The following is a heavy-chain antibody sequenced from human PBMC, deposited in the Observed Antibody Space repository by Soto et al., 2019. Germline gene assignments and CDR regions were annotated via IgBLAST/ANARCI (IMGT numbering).Heavy chain of an antibody. J-gene: IGHJ5*02. V-gene: IGHV4-39*01. CDR2: IYYSGST. CDR3: ASQSSSWPGGWFDP. Sequence: KSSETLSLTCTVSGGSISSSSYYWGWIRQPPGKGLEWIGSIYYSGSTYYNPSLKSRVTISVDTSKNQFSLKLSSVTAADTAVYYCASQSSSWPGGWFDPWGQGTLVTVSS. CDR1: GGSISSSSYY. D-gene: IGHD6-13*01.